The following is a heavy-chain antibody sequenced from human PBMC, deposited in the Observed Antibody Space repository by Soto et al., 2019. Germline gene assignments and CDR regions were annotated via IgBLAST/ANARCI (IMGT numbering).Heavy chain of an antibody. CDR1: VYSFTSYW. D-gene: IGHD3-16*01. CDR2: IDPSDSYT. Sequence: PGESLKISCKVSVYSFTSYWISWVRQMPGKGLEWMGRIDPSDSYTNYSPSFQGHVTISADKSISTAYLQWSSLKASDTAMYYCARLPDFTYYYDMDVWGQGTTVTVSS. CDR3: ARLPDFTYYYDMDV. V-gene: IGHV5-10-1*01. J-gene: IGHJ6*02.